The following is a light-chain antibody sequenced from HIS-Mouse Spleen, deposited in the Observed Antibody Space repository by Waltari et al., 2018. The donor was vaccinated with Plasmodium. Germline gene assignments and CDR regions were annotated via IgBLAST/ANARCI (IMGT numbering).Light chain of an antibody. CDR1: DLPKKY. J-gene: IGLJ3*02. Sequence: SYQLTQPPSVSVSPAQTARLTCSGDDLPKKYAYWYQQKSGPATVLVIYEDSKRPSGIPGRFSGSSSGTMATLTISGAQVEDEADYYCYSADSSSNHRVFGGGTKLTVL. V-gene: IGLV3-10*01. CDR2: EDS. CDR3: YSADSSSNHRV.